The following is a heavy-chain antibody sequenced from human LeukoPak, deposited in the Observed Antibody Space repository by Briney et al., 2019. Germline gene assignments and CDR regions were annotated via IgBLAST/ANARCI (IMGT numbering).Heavy chain of an antibody. V-gene: IGHV4-39*01. D-gene: IGHD2-15*01. CDR1: GVSISSSSYY. CDR3: ARRPRDCSGGSCYSFDY. CDR2: IYYSGST. J-gene: IGHJ4*02. Sequence: PSETLSLTCTVSGVSISSSSYYWGWIRQPPGKGLEWIGSIYYSGSTYYNPSLKSRVTISVDTSKNQFSLKLSSVTAADTAVYYCARRPRDCSGGSCYSFDYWGQGTLVTVSS.